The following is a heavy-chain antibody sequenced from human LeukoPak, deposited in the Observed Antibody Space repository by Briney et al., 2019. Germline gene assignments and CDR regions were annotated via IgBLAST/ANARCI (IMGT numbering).Heavy chain of an antibody. CDR2: ISPKSGGA. CDR3: ARGGIAVAGDFDY. J-gene: IGHJ4*02. Sequence: ASVKVSCKASGYIFTGQYIHWLRPAPGQGLEWMGWISPKSGGANFAQKFQGRVTTTSDTSISTAYMELSGLRSDDTAVYYCARGGIAVAGDFDYWGQGTLVTVSS. CDR1: GYIFTGQY. D-gene: IGHD6-19*01. V-gene: IGHV1-2*02.